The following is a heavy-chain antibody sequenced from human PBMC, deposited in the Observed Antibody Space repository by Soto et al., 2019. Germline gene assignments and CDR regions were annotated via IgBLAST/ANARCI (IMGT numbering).Heavy chain of an antibody. Sequence: SETLSLTCAVYGGSFSGYYWSWIRQPPGKGLEWIGEINHSGSTNYNPSLKSRVTISVDTSKNQFSLKLSSVTAADTAVYYCARGRMNIVVVVAATRFDYWGQGTLVTVSS. V-gene: IGHV4-34*01. CDR3: ARGRMNIVVVVAATRFDY. D-gene: IGHD2-15*01. CDR2: INHSGST. J-gene: IGHJ4*02. CDR1: GGSFSGYY.